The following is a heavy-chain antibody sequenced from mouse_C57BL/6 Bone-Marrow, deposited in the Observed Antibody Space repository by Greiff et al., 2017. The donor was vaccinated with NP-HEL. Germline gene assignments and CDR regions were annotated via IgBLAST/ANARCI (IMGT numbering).Heavy chain of an antibody. D-gene: IGHD1-1*01. Sequence: EVQLQESGGGLVQPGGSLKLSCAASGFTFSDYYMYWVRQTPEKRLEWVAYISNGGGSTYYPDTVKGRFTISRDNAKNTLYLQMSRLKSEDTAMYYCARQNYGVATDWYFDVWGTGTTVTVSS. CDR3: ARQNYGVATDWYFDV. J-gene: IGHJ1*03. CDR1: GFTFSDYY. V-gene: IGHV5-12*01. CDR2: ISNGGGST.